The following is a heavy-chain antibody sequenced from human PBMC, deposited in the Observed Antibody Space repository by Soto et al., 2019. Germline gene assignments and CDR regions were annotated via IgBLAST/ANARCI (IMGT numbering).Heavy chain of an antibody. CDR3: AKDDSSGYYRPYYYYGMDV. D-gene: IGHD3-22*01. CDR1: GFTFSSYA. J-gene: IGHJ6*02. V-gene: IGHV3-23*01. CDR2: ISGGGGST. Sequence: PGGALRISCAAPGFTFSSYAMSWVRQAPGKGLERVSAISGGGGSTYYAYSVKGRFTISRDNSKNTLFLQMNSLRAEDTAVYYFAKDDSSGYYRPYYYYGMDVWGQGTTVTVSS.